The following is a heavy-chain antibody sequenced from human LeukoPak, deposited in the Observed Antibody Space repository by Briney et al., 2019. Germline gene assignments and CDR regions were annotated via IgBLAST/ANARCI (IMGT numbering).Heavy chain of an antibody. J-gene: IGHJ5*02. Sequence: TPSETLSLTCAVYGGSFSGYYWSWIRPPPGKGLEWIGEINHSGNTNYNPSHKSRVNISVDTSKNQFSLKLSSVTAADTAAYYRARGGRLSSSWYNGVDPWGQGTLVTVPS. CDR3: ARGGRLSSSWYNGVDP. CDR1: GGSFSGYY. CDR2: INHSGNT. V-gene: IGHV4-34*01. D-gene: IGHD6-13*01.